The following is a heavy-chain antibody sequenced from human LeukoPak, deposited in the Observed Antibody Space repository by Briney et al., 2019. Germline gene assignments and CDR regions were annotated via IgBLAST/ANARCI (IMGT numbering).Heavy chain of an antibody. CDR1: GFTFSSYD. D-gene: IGHD3-22*01. CDR3: ARADSSVGAFDI. Sequence: RPGGSLRLSCAASGFTFSSYDMHWVRRATGKGLEWVSAIGTAGDTYYPGSVKGRFTISRENAKNSLYLQMNSLRAGDTAVYYCARADSSVGAFDIWGQGTMVTVSS. J-gene: IGHJ3*02. CDR2: IGTAGDT. V-gene: IGHV3-13*01.